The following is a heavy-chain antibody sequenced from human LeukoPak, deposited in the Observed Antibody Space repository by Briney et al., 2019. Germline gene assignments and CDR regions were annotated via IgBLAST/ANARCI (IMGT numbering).Heavy chain of an antibody. V-gene: IGHV3-23*01. Sequence: PGGSLRLSCAASGFTFSNYAMSWVRQAPGKGLEWASAFSGSGVSTHYADSVKGRFTISRDNSKNTLYLQMNSLTAEDTAVYYCAKDWVYSGSYYVPYYFDYWGQGTLVTVSS. D-gene: IGHD1-26*01. CDR2: FSGSGVST. CDR1: GFTFSNYA. CDR3: AKDWVYSGSYYVPYYFDY. J-gene: IGHJ4*02.